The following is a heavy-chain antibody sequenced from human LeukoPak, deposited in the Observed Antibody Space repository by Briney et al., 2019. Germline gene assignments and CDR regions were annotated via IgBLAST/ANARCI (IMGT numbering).Heavy chain of an antibody. J-gene: IGHJ4*02. CDR3: VKDLMGGSYVSVD. CDR2: IYSGTST. V-gene: IGHV3-53*05. Sequence: GGSLRLSCAASGFIVSSSYMSWVRQAPGEGLEWVSVIYSGTSTYYADSVKGRFTISRDNSKNTLYLQMSSLRAEDTAVYYCVKDLMGGSYVSVDWGQGTLVTVSS. CDR1: GFIVSSSY. D-gene: IGHD1-26*01.